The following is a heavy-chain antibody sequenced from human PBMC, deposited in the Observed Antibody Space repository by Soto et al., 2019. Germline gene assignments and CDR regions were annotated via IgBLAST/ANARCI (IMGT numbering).Heavy chain of an antibody. J-gene: IGHJ4*02. V-gene: IGHV3-21*01. CDR2: ISSSSSYI. CDR1: GFTFSSYS. CDR3: ARGRHLLAKNFDY. D-gene: IGHD2-21*01. Sequence: GGSLRLSCAASGFTFSSYSMNWVRQAPGKGLEWVSSISSSSSYIYYADSVKGRFTISRDNAKNSLYLQMNSLRAEDTAVYYCARGRHLLAKNFDYWGQGTLVTVSS.